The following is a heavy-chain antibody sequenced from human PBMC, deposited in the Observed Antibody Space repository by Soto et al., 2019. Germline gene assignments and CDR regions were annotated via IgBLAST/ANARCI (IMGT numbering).Heavy chain of an antibody. D-gene: IGHD3-10*01. CDR3: ARVTSMIRGAIDNWFDP. CDR1: GGTFSSYA. V-gene: IGHV1-69*01. CDR2: IIPMYGPA. Sequence: QVPLVQSGAEVKKPGSSVTVSCKASGGTFSSYAIHWVRQAPGQGLEWMGGIIPMYGPAKYAQRFPGRVTIAAEESTTTVYMELPSLTSQDPAVYYCARVTSMIRGAIDNWFDPWGHGPLVTVSS. J-gene: IGHJ5*02.